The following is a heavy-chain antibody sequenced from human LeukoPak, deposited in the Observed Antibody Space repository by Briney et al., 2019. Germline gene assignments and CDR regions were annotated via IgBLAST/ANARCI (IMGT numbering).Heavy chain of an antibody. D-gene: IGHD3-10*01. CDR3: ARRDLWFGESPYFDY. CDR1: GGSISSYY. V-gene: IGHV4-59*05. J-gene: IGHJ4*02. CDR2: IYYSGST. Sequence: SETLSLTCTVSGGSISSYYWSWIRQPPGKGLEWIGSIYYSGSTYYNPSLKSRVTISVDTSKNQFSLKLSSVTAADTAVYYCARRDLWFGESPYFDYWGQGTLVTVSS.